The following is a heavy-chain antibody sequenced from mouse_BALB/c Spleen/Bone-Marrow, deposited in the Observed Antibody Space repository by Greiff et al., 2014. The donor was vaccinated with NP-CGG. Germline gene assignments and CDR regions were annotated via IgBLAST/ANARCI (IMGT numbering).Heavy chain of an antibody. CDR2: IDPADGNT. V-gene: IGHV14-3*02. Sequence: EVQGVESGAELVKPGASVKLSCTASGFNIKDTYMHWVKQRPEQGLEWIGRIDPADGNTNYDPKFQGKATITADTSSNTAYLQLSSLTSEDTAVYYCAAYYYGSSDGFAYWGQGTLVTVSA. J-gene: IGHJ3*01. CDR3: AAYYYGSSDGFAY. CDR1: GFNIKDTY. D-gene: IGHD1-1*01.